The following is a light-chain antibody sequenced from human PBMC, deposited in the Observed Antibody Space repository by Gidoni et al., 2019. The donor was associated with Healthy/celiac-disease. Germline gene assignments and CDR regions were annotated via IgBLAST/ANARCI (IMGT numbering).Light chain of an antibody. CDR2: AAS. Sequence: DIQMTQSPSSLSASVGDRVSITCRASQSISTYLNWYQQKPGKAPKLLIYAASSLQTGVPSRFSGSGSVTDFTLTISSLQPEDFATYYCQQSYSTPRTFGPGTKVHIK. CDR1: QSISTY. V-gene: IGKV1-39*01. J-gene: IGKJ3*01. CDR3: QQSYSTPRT.